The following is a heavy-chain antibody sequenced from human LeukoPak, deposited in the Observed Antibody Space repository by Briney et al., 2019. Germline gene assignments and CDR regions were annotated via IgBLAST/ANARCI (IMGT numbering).Heavy chain of an antibody. CDR3: ARALTIFGVVTQGYFDY. D-gene: IGHD3-3*01. CDR1: GGTFSSYA. V-gene: IGHV1-69*05. Sequence: SVKVSCKASGGTFSSYAISWVRQAPGQGLEWMGGIIPIFGTANYAQKFQGRVSITTDESTSTAYMELSSLRSEDTAVYYCARALTIFGVVTQGYFDYWGQGTLVTVSS. J-gene: IGHJ4*02. CDR2: IIPIFGTA.